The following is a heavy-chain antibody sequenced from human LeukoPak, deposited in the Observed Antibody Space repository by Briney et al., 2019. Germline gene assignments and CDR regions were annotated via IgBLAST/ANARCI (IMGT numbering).Heavy chain of an antibody. Sequence: GGSLRLSCAASGFTFSSYAMHWVRQAPGKGLEYVSAISSNGGSTYYANSVKGRFTISRDNSKNTLYLQMGSLRAEDMAVYYCARLSAMTIAAAGPDYWGQGTLVTVSS. J-gene: IGHJ4*02. D-gene: IGHD6-13*01. CDR3: ARLSAMTIAAAGPDY. V-gene: IGHV3-64*01. CDR2: ISSNGGST. CDR1: GFTFSSYA.